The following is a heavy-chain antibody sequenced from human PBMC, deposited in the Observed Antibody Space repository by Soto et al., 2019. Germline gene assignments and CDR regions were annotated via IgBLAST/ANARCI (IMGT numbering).Heavy chain of an antibody. V-gene: IGHV3-66*01. CDR2: IQSGGPT. J-gene: IGHJ6*04. CDR3: ARDDVLCDGGRWYGVALDV. CDR1: GFTVSSKY. Sequence: PGGSLRLSWAASGFTVSSKYMSWVRQAPGKGLEWVSLIQSGGPTYYADSVKGRFTISRDTSENTVHLQMDSLRAEDTAIYYCARDDVLCDGGRWYGVALDVWGKRTTVTISS. D-gene: IGHD2-21*01.